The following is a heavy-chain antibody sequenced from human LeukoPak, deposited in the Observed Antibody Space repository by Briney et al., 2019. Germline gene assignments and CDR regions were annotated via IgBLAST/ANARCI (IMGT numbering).Heavy chain of an antibody. D-gene: IGHD3-3*01. J-gene: IGHJ3*02. CDR3: ARDTWVRDFWSGPDAFDI. CDR2: IRYDGSNK. Sequence: PGGSLRLSCAASGFTFSSYGMHWVRQAPGKGLEWVAFIRYDGSNKYYADSVKGRFTISRDNSKNTLYLQMNSLRAEDTAVYYCARDTWVRDFWSGPDAFDIWGQGTMVTVSS. V-gene: IGHV3-30*02. CDR1: GFTFSSYG.